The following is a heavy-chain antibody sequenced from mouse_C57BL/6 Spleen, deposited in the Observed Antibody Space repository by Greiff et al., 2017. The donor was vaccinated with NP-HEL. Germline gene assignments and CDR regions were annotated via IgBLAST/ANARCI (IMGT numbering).Heavy chain of an antibody. CDR3: ARVDYYGSSPNWYFDV. Sequence: DVQLVESGPGLVKPSQSLSLTCSVTGYSITSGYYWNWIRQFPGNKLEWMGYISYDGSNNYNPSLKNRISITRDTSKNQFFLKLNSVTTEDTATYYCARVDYYGSSPNWYFDVWGTGTTVTVSS. D-gene: IGHD1-1*01. CDR1: GYSITSGYY. J-gene: IGHJ1*03. CDR2: ISYDGSN. V-gene: IGHV3-6*01.